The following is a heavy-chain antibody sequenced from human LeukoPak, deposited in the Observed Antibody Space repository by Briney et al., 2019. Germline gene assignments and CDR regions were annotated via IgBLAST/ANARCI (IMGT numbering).Heavy chain of an antibody. D-gene: IGHD3-22*01. CDR1: GFTVSSNY. CDR3: ARERSYYYDSSGLVSYFDY. CDR2: ICSGGST. Sequence: GGSLRLSCAASGFTVSSNYMSWVRQAPGKGLEWVSVICSGGSTYYADSVKGRFTISRDNSKNTLYLQMNSLRAEDTAVYYCARERSYYYDSSGLVSYFDYWGQGTLDTVSS. V-gene: IGHV3-53*01. J-gene: IGHJ4*02.